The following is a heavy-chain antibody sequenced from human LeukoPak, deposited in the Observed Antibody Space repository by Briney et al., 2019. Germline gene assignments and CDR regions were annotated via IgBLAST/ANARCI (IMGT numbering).Heavy chain of an antibody. CDR3: ARDRGRFLEWLLTLPYYMDV. Sequence: PSETLSLTCTVSGYSISSGYYWGWIRQPPGKGLEWLGSIYHSGSTYYNPSLKSRVTISVDMSKNQFSLKLSSVPAADTAVYCCARDRGRFLEWLLTLPYYMDVWGKGTTVTVSS. D-gene: IGHD3-3*01. CDR2: IYHSGST. J-gene: IGHJ6*03. V-gene: IGHV4-38-2*02. CDR1: GYSISSGYY.